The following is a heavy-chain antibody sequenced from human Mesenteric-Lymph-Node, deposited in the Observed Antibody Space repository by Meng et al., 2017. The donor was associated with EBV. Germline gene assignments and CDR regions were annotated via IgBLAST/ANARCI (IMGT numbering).Heavy chain of an antibody. V-gene: IGHV4-34*01. Sequence: QVRLQQWGEGLLKPSETLSLTCAVYGGSFSGYYWSWIRQPPGKGLEWIGEINHSGSTNYNPSLKSRVTISVDTSKNQFSLKLSSVTAADTAVYYCARGGVLSYYALDYWGQGTLVTVSS. D-gene: IGHD1-26*01. J-gene: IGHJ4*02. CDR1: GGSFSGYY. CDR3: ARGGVLSYYALDY. CDR2: INHSGST.